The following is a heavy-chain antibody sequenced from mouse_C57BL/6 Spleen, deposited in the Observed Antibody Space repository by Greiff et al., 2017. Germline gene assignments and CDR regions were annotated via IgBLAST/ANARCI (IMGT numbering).Heavy chain of an antibody. J-gene: IGHJ1*03. V-gene: IGHV14-1*01. CDR1: GFNFKDYY. CDR3: TSYYGKGWYFDD. CDR2: IDPEGGDT. Sequence: EVQVVESGAELVRPGASVKLSCTASGFNFKDYYMHWVKQRPEQGLEWIGRIDPEGGDTEYAAKFQGKATMTADTSSTTAYLQLSSLTSEDTAVYYCTSYYGKGWYFDDWGTGTTVTVSS. D-gene: IGHD2-10*01.